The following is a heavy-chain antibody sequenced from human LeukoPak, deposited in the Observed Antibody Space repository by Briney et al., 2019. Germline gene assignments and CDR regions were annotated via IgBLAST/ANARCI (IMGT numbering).Heavy chain of an antibody. J-gene: IGHJ4*02. V-gene: IGHV3-23*01. CDR2: ISGSGGST. CDR1: GFTFRSYA. CDR3: ARGRGVDY. D-gene: IGHD3-10*01. Sequence: PGGSLKLSCAASGFTFRSYAMSWVRQAPGKGLEWVSAISGSGGSTYYADSVKGRFTISRDNSKNTLYLQMNSLRPEDTAVYYCARGRGVDYWGQGTLDTVSS.